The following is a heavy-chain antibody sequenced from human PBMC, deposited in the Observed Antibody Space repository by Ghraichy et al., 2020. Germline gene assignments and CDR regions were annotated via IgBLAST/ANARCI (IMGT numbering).Heavy chain of an antibody. Sequence: LSLTCAVSGLPLNNNHINWVRQAPGKGLEWVSFIYKDGDTSYADSVKGRFTISRDRAKNTVYLQMDSLRDEDTAKYYCAGSLSGLDSGDYWGQGTLVSVS. CDR1: GLPLNNNH. J-gene: IGHJ4*02. CDR2: IYKDGDT. CDR3: AGSLSGLDSGDY. D-gene: IGHD6-19*01. V-gene: IGHV3-53*01.